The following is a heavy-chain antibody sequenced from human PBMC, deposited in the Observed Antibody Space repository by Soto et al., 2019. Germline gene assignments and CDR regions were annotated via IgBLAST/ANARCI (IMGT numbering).Heavy chain of an antibody. D-gene: IGHD4-17*01. J-gene: IGHJ6*03. V-gene: IGHV5-51*01. Sequence: GESLKISCKGSGYSFTSYWIGWVRQMPGKGLEWMGIIYPGDSDTRYSPSFQGQVTISADKSISTAYLQWSSLKASDTAMYYCARQSYGDLYYYYYYMDVWGKGTTVTVSS. CDR1: GYSFTSYW. CDR2: IYPGDSDT. CDR3: ARQSYGDLYYYYYYMDV.